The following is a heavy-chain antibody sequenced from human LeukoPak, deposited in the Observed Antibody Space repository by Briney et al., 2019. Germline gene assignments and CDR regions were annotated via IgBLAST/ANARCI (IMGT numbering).Heavy chain of an antibody. V-gene: IGHV4-59*01. Sequence: SETLSLTCSVSGGSISSYYWTWTRQPPGKGLEWIGYRYYSGSTTYNPSLKSRVTISVDTSKSQFSLKLISVTAADTAIYYCARVRGDFETDWGQGTLVTVSS. J-gene: IGHJ1*01. CDR3: ARVRGDFETD. CDR1: GGSISSYY. D-gene: IGHD3-16*01. CDR2: RYYSGST.